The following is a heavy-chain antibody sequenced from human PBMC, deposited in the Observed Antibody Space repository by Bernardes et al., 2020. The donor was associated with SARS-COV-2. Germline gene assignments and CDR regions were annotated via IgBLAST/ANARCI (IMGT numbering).Heavy chain of an antibody. CDR2: MNPNSGNT. Sequence: ASLKVSCEASGYTFTSNDINWVRQATGQGLEWMGWMNPNSGNTGYAQKFQGRVTMTRNTYISTAYMELSSLRSEDTAVYYCARGEFYDYILTGWGQGTLVTVSS. CDR1: GYTFTSND. D-gene: IGHD3-16*01. J-gene: IGHJ4*02. CDR3: ARGEFYDYILTG. V-gene: IGHV1-8*01.